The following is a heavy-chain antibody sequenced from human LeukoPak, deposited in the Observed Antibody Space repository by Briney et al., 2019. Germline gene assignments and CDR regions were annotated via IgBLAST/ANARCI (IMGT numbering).Heavy chain of an antibody. CDR2: FIPILGIA. CDR1: GHTLSSYA. D-gene: IGHD3-22*01. CDR3: AIINYYDSSGYSVPY. Sequence: ASVKVSCKASGHTLSSYAISWVRQAPGQGLEWMGRFIPILGIANYAQKFQGRFTITADKSTSTAYMELSSLRSEETAVYYCAIINYYDSSGYSVPYWGQGTLVTVSS. V-gene: IGHV1-69*04. J-gene: IGHJ4*02.